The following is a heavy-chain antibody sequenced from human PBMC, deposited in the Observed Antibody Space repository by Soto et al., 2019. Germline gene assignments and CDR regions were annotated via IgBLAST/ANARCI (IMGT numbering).Heavy chain of an antibody. CDR2: ISYDGSNK. CDR1: GFTFSSYG. Sequence: QVQLVESGGGVVQPGRSLRLSCAASGFTFSSYGMHWVRQAPGKGLEWVAVISYDGSNKYYADSVKGRFTISRDNSKNRLYLQMNSLRAEDTAVYYCAKDGGSSTPGGLDVWGQGTTVTVSS. CDR3: AKDGGSSTPGGLDV. J-gene: IGHJ6*02. V-gene: IGHV3-30*18. D-gene: IGHD6-6*01.